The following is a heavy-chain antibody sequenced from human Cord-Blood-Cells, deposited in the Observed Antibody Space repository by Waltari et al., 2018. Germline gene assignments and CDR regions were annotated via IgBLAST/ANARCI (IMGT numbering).Heavy chain of an antibody. D-gene: IGHD3-3*01. CDR1: GYSFTSYW. J-gene: IGHJ3*02. CDR2: IYPGDSDT. CDR3: ATHRIYYDFWSGDAFDI. V-gene: IGHV5-51*01. Sequence: EVQLVQSGAEVKKPGESLKISCKGSGYSFTSYWIGWVRQMPGKGLEWMGIIYPGDSDTRYSPSFQGQVTISADKSISTAYLQWSSLKASDTAMYYCATHRIYYDFWSGDAFDIWGQGTMVTVSS.